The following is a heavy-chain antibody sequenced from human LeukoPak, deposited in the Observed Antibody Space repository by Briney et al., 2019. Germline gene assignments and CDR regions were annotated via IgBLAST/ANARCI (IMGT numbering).Heavy chain of an antibody. CDR3: ARLTTVTTGRQYFQH. CDR2: IYPGDSDT. V-gene: IGHV5-51*01. Sequence: GESLKISCKGSGYSFTSYWIGWVRQMPGKGLEWMGIIYPGDSDTRYSPSFQGQVTISADKSISTAYLQWSSLKASDTAIYYCARLTTVTTGRQYFQHWGQGTLVTVSS. D-gene: IGHD4-17*01. J-gene: IGHJ1*01. CDR1: GYSFTSYW.